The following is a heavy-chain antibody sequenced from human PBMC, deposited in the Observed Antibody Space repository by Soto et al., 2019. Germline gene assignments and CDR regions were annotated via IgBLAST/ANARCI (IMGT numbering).Heavy chain of an antibody. J-gene: IGHJ4*02. V-gene: IGHV3-30*03. CDR3: ARESEDLTSNFDY. Sequence: GGSLRLSCAASGFSFSSHGMHWVRQAPGKGLEWVAVISYDGSDKYYADSVKGRFTMSRDNSKNTVYLQMNSLRVDDTAVYYCARESEDLTSNFDYWGQGTLVTVSS. CDR1: GFSFSSHG. CDR2: ISYDGSDK.